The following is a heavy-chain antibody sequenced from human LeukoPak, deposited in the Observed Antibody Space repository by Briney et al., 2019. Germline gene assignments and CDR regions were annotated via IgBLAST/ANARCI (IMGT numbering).Heavy chain of an antibody. J-gene: IGHJ6*03. CDR1: GGSISSYY. V-gene: IGHV4-4*07. Sequence: SETLSLTCTVSGGSISSYYWSWIRQPAGKRLEWIGRVYTSGSTSYNPSLKSRVTMPVDTSRNQFSLNLSSMTAADTAVYYCARVKTTVTSLSSYYYMDVWGKGTTVTVSS. CDR3: ARVKTTVTSLSSYYYMDV. CDR2: VYTSGST. D-gene: IGHD4-17*01.